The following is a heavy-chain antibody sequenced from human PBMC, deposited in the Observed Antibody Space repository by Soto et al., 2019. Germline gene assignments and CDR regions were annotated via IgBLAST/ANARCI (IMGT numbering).Heavy chain of an antibody. CDR2: INAGNGNT. CDR1: GYTFTSYA. CDR3: ARGTGWYPPFDY. Sequence: QVQLVQSGAEEKKPGASVKVSCKASGYTFTSYAMHWVRQAPGQRLEWMGWINAGNGNTKYSQKFQGRVTITRDTAASTAYMKLTSLRSEDTAVYYCARGTGWYPPFDYWGQGTLVTVSS. J-gene: IGHJ4*02. D-gene: IGHD6-19*01. V-gene: IGHV1-3*05.